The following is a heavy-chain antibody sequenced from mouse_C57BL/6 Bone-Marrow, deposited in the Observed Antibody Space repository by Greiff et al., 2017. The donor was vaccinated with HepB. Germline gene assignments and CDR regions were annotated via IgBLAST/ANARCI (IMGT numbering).Heavy chain of an antibody. J-gene: IGHJ3*01. Sequence: EVQRVESGGGLVKPGGSLKLSCAASGFTFSSYTMSWVRQTPEKRLEWVATISGGGGNTYYPDSVKGRFTISRDNAKNTLYLQMSSLRSEDTALYYCARQGYDPWFAYWGQGTLVTVSA. V-gene: IGHV5-9*01. D-gene: IGHD2-3*01. CDR3: ARQGYDPWFAY. CDR2: ISGGGGNT. CDR1: GFTFSSYT.